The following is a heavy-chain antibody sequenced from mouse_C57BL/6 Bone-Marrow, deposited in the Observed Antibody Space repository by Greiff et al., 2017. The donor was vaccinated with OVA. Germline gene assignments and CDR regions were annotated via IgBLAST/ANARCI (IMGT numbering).Heavy chain of an antibody. CDR2: IDPSDSYT. J-gene: IGHJ3*01. Sequence: QVQLQQSGAELVKPGASVKLSCKASGYTFTSYWMQWVKQRPGQGLEWIGEIDPSDSYTNYNQKFKGKATLTVDTSSSTAYMQLSSLTSEDSAVYYCARWGGYYVAWFAYWGQGTLVTVSA. CDR3: ARWGGYYVAWFAY. V-gene: IGHV1-50*01. D-gene: IGHD2-3*01. CDR1: GYTFTSYW.